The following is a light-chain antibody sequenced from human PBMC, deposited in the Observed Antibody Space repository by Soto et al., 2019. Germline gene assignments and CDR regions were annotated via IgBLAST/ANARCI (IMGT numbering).Light chain of an antibody. J-gene: IGLJ2*01. CDR3: SSFTSSSTLE. CDR1: SSDVGGYNY. CDR2: DVS. Sequence: QSVLTQPASVSGSPGQSITISCTGTSSDVGGYNYVSWYQQHPGKAPKLMIYDVSNRPSGVSNRFSGSKSSNTASLTISVLQDEDEADYYCSSFTSSSTLEFGGGTKLTVL. V-gene: IGLV2-14*01.